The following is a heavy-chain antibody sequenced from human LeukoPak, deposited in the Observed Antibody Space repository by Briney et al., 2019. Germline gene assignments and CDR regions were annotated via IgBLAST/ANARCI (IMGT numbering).Heavy chain of an antibody. Sequence: GGSLRLSCTVSGFTVSSNSMSWVRQAPGEGLEWVSFIYSDNTHYSDSVKGRFTISRDNSKNTLYLQMNSLRAEDTGVYYCARRGYFDWPSSLASEDAFDIWGQGTMVTVSS. D-gene: IGHD3-9*01. CDR1: GFTVSSNS. V-gene: IGHV3-53*01. J-gene: IGHJ3*02. CDR3: ARRGYFDWPSSLASEDAFDI. CDR2: IYSDNT.